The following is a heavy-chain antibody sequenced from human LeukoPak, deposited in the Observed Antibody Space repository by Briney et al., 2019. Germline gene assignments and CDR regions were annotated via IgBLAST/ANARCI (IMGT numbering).Heavy chain of an antibody. J-gene: IGHJ4*02. D-gene: IGHD2-2*01. CDR1: GFTFSSYE. CDR3: ASSLEPADILLVSFAY. Sequence: PGGSLRLSCAASGFTFSSYEMNWVRQAPGKGLEWGSYISSSGSTIYYADSVKGRFTISRNNAENSLYLQMNSLRAEDTAVYYCASSLEPADILLVSFAYWGQGTLVTVSS. V-gene: IGHV3-48*03. CDR2: ISSSGSTI.